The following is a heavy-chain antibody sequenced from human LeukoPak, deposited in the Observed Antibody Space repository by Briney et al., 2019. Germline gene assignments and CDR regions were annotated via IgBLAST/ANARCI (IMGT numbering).Heavy chain of an antibody. J-gene: IGHJ6*02. CDR1: GASINSHNW. D-gene: IGHD3/OR15-3a*01. V-gene: IGHV4-4*02. CDR2: VHHSGST. Sequence: SENLSLNCAVSGASINSHNWWNWVRQSPGKGLEWIGEVHHSGSTNYNPSLASRVTISVDETRNHFSLKLNSVTAADTAVYYCAREYNFWNDFIGNRGPYYYGLDVWGQGTTVTVSS. CDR3: AREYNFWNDFIGNRGPYYYGLDV.